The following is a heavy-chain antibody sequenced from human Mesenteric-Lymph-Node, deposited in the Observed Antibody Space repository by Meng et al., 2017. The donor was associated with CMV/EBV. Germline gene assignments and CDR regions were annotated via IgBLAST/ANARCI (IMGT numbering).Heavy chain of an antibody. CDR2: ISGGRGIT. J-gene: IGHJ6*02. D-gene: IGHD2-2*01. V-gene: IGHV3-23*01. Sequence: GGSLRLSCAASGFTFSSYAMSWVRQAPGKGLEWVSGISGGRGITQYAYADSVKGQFTISRDNSKNTLYLQMNSLSAGDTAVYYCARDQQYQPYYSGLDLWGQGITVTVSS. CDR1: GFTFSSYA. CDR3: ARDQQYQPYYSGLDL.